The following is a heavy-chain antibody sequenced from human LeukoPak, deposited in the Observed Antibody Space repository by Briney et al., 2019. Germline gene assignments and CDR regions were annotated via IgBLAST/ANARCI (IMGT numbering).Heavy chain of an antibody. CDR1: GFTFTNFG. J-gene: IGHJ6*02. V-gene: IGHV3-23*01. Sequence: PGGSLRLSCAASGFTFTNFGMSWVRQTPGKGLEWVSGISGSGGTTYYADPVKGRFTISRDNSKNTLFLQMNSLRVEDTAIYYCITSGTVWGQGTTVTVSS. CDR3: ITSGTV. CDR2: ISGSGGTT. D-gene: IGHD2-2*01.